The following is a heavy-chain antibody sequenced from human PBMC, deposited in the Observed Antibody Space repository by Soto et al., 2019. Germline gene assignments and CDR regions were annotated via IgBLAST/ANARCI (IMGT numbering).Heavy chain of an antibody. Sequence: PGGSLRLSCAVSGFTFGDHYIDWVRQAPGKGLEWVGRIRNKAHSYSTAHAASVKGRFTFSRDDSKNSVYLQMNSLKTEDTAVYYCVRTIKPGPTTSFDYWGQGTLVTVSS. D-gene: IGHD1-1*01. J-gene: IGHJ4*02. CDR1: GFTFGDHY. V-gene: IGHV3-72*01. CDR3: VRTIKPGPTTSFDY. CDR2: IRNKAHSYST.